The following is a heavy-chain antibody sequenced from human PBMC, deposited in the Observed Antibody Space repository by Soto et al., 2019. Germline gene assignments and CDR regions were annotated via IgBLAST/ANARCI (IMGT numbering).Heavy chain of an antibody. CDR3: ARRYYSDSSGYYLGV. V-gene: IGHV4-4*02. CDR2: SYHSGSS. Sequence: QVQLRESGPRLVKPSGTLSLTCAVSGSSITSSNWWTWVRQPPGRELEWCGESYHSGSSNYNPSRKSGITISLDKTKIQFFLKLTSVTAADTDVYSCARRYYSDSSGYYLGVWSLGTLVTASS. D-gene: IGHD3-22*01. J-gene: IGHJ4*02. CDR1: GSSITSSNW.